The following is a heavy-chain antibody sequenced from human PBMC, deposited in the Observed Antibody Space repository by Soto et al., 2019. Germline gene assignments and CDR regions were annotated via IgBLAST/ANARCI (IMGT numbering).Heavy chain of an antibody. J-gene: IGHJ6*03. D-gene: IGHD3-10*01. V-gene: IGHV3-30*18. CDR3: AKELSPNYYGSGSYPQAYYYYYYMDV. CDR2: ISYDGSNK. Sequence: GGSLRLSCAASGFTFSSYGMHWVRQAPGKGLEWVAVISYDGSNKYYADSVKGRFTISRDNSKNTLYLQMNSLRAEDTALYYCAKELSPNYYGSGSYPQAYYYYYYMDVWGKGTTVTVSS. CDR1: GFTFSSYG.